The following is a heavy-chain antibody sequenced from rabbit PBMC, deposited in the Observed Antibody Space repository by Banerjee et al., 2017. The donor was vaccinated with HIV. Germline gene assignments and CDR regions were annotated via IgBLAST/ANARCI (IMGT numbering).Heavy chain of an antibody. J-gene: IGHJ6*01. Sequence: QSLEESGGDLVKPGASLTLTCTASGFSFSSSYYMCWVRQAPGKGLEWIACIYAGSSGSTYYASWTKGRFTISKTSSTTVTLQMTSLTAADTATYFCARDRYRYDAYGLDLWGPGTLVTVS. CDR3: ARDRYRYDAYGLDL. CDR2: IYAGSSGST. V-gene: IGHV1S40*01. CDR1: GFSFSSSYY. D-gene: IGHD2-1*01.